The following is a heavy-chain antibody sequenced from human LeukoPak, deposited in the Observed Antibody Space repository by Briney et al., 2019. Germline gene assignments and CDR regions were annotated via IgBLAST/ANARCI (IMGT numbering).Heavy chain of an antibody. CDR1: GGSISSGGYY. D-gene: IGHD3-22*01. J-gene: IGHJ5*02. Sequence: SETLSLTCTVSGGSISSGGYYWSRIRQHPGKGLEWIGYIYYSGSTYYNPSLKSRVTISVDTSKNQFSLKLSSVTAADTAVYYCARVVHGYGNSLFDPWGQGTLVTVSS. CDR2: IYYSGST. CDR3: ARVVHGYGNSLFDP. V-gene: IGHV4-31*03.